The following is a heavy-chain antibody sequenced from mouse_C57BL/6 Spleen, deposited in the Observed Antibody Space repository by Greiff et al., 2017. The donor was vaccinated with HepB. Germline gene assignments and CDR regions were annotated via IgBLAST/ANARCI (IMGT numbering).Heavy chain of an antibody. CDR2: ISYDGSN. CDR1: GYSITSGYY. J-gene: IGHJ2*01. V-gene: IGHV3-6*01. Sequence: EVKLLESGPGLVKPSQSLSLTCSVTGYSITSGYYWNWIRQFPGNKLEWMGYISYDGSNNYNPSLKNRISITRDTSKNQFFLKLNSVTTEDTATYYCASHPEDYWGQGTTLTVSS. CDR3: ASHPEDY.